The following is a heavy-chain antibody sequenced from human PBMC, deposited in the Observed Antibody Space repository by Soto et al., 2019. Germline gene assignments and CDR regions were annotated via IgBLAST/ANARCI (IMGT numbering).Heavy chain of an antibody. D-gene: IGHD2-15*01. V-gene: IGHV1-69*01. J-gene: IGHJ6*02. CDR3: AGGVAATSKYYYYGMDV. CDR2: IIPIFGTA. CDR1: GGTFSSYA. Sequence: QVQLVQSGAEVKKPGSSVKVSCKASGGTFSSYAISWVRQAPGQGLEWMGGIIPIFGTANYAQKFQGRVTITADESTSTAYMDLSSLRSEDKAVYYCAGGVAATSKYYYYGMDVWGQGTTVTVSS.